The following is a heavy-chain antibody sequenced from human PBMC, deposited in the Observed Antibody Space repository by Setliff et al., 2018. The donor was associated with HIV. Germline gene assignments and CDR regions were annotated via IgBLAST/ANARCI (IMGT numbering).Heavy chain of an antibody. V-gene: IGHV4-34*01. D-gene: IGHD3-3*01. CDR1: GGSFSGYY. CDR3: ARSQPDTIFGVVIFDY. J-gene: IGHJ4*02. Sequence: SETLSLTCAVYGGSFSGYYWSWIRQAPGKGLEWIGEIDHSGSTNYNPSLKSRVTISLDTSKNQLSLRLTSMTAADTAVYYCARSQPDTIFGVVIFDYWGQGKMVTVSS. CDR2: IDHSGST.